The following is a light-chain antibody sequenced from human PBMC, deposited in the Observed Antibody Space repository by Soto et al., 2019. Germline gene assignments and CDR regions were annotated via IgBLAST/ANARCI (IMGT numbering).Light chain of an antibody. V-gene: IGKV3-11*01. J-gene: IGKJ5*01. CDR1: QSVSSY. CDR2: DAS. CDR3: QQRSNWPPAIT. Sequence: EVVMTQSPATLSVXXXEXXTXSXRASQSVSSYLAWYQQKPGQAPRLLIYDASNRATGIPARFSGSGSGTDFTLTISSLEPEDFAVYYCQQRSNWPPAITFGQGTRLEIK.